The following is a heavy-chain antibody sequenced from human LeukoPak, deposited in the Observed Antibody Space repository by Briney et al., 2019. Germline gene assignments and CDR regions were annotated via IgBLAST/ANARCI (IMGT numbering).Heavy chain of an antibody. CDR2: ISTYNGNT. CDR1: GSTFSNFG. CDR3: AREQPHFDFWSNYLEGNWFDP. V-gene: IGHV1-18*01. J-gene: IGHJ5*02. D-gene: IGHD3-3*01. Sequence: ASVKVSCKASGSTFSNFGISWVRQAPGQGLEWMGWISTYNGNTNYAQKFQGRVTMTTDTSTTTVYMELRSLRSDDTALYYCAREQPHFDFWSNYLEGNWFDPWGQGTLVTVSS.